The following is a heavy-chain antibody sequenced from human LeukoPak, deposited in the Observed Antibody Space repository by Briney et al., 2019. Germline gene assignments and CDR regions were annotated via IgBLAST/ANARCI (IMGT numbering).Heavy chain of an antibody. V-gene: IGHV3-66*02. CDR1: GFTVSSNY. D-gene: IGHD2-2*01. CDR3: ARAPGYCSSTSCPGLDY. J-gene: IGHJ4*02. CDR2: IYNGGST. Sequence: GGSLRLSCAASGFTVSSNYMSSVRQAPGKGLEWVSVIYNGGSTYYADSVKGRFTISRDNSKNTLYLQMNSLRAEDTAVYYCARAPGYCSSTSCPGLDYWGQETLVTVSS.